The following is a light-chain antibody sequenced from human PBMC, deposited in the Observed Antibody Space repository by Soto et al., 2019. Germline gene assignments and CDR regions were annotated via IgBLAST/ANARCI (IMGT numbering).Light chain of an antibody. V-gene: IGLV2-11*01. Sequence: QSVLTQPRSVSGSPGQSVTISCTGTSSDVGGYNYVSWYQQHPGKAPKLMIYDVSKRPSGVPDRFSGSKSGNTASLTISGLKAEDGADYYGCYLAGSYIPGVFGGGPK. J-gene: IGLJ3*02. CDR1: SSDVGGYNY. CDR3: CYLAGSYIPGV. CDR2: DVS.